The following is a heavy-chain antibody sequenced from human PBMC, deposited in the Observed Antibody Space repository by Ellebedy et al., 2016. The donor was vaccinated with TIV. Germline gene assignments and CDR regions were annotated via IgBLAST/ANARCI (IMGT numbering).Heavy chain of an antibody. Sequence: PGGSLRLSCRAPGFAFNTFTMHWVRQLPGKGLDWVAVTSYNGTYKYYSESAQGRFTISRDNSKNTLYLQMSSLRAEDTALYYCARDLYCGDDCYSGLDFWGQGTLVTVSS. CDR1: GFAFNTFT. V-gene: IGHV3-30-3*01. CDR3: ARDLYCGDDCYSGLDF. D-gene: IGHD2-21*02. J-gene: IGHJ4*02. CDR2: TSYNGTYK.